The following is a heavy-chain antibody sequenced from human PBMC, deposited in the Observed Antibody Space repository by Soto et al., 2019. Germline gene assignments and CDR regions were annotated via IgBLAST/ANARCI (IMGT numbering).Heavy chain of an antibody. V-gene: IGHV3-30-3*01. D-gene: IGHD6-19*01. Sequence: GGSLRLSCAASGFTFSSYAMHWVRQAPGKGLEWVAVISYDGSNKYYADSVKGRFTISRDNSKNTLYLQMNSLRAEDTAVYYCAREQWLAIYYFDDWGQGTLVTVSS. CDR1: GFTFSSYA. J-gene: IGHJ4*02. CDR3: AREQWLAIYYFDD. CDR2: ISYDGSNK.